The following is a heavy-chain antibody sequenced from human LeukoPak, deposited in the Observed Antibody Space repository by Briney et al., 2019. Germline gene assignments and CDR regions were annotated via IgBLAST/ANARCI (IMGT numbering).Heavy chain of an antibody. D-gene: IGHD3-3*01. CDR2: IYGDGRT. CDR3: ARGRGLGVVSPYFDY. J-gene: IGHJ4*02. CDR1: GFSVSNNY. Sequence: GGSLRLSCVVSGFSVSNNYIIWVRQAPGNGLERVSVIYGDGRTSHSASVRGRFTISRDNSKNIVSLQMNNLRAEDTAVYYCARGRGLGVVSPYFDYWGQGTLVTVPS. V-gene: IGHV3-53*01.